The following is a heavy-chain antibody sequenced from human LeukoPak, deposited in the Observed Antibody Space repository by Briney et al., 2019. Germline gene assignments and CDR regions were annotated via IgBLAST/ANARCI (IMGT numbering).Heavy chain of an antibody. J-gene: IGHJ5*02. Sequence: PVGALRHSCAASGFTFSSYAMSSVRQAPGKGLEWVSAIYGRGGRTYYADSVKGRFTISRDNSKNTLYLQMNSLRAEDTAVYYCAKIRKYCSGGSCYYWFDPWGQGTLVTVS. D-gene: IGHD2-15*01. V-gene: IGHV3-23*01. CDR2: IYGRGGRT. CDR3: AKIRKYCSGGSCYYWFDP. CDR1: GFTFSSYA.